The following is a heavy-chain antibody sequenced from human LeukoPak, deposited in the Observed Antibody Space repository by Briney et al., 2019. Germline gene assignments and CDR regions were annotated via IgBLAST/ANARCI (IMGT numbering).Heavy chain of an antibody. J-gene: IGHJ4*02. V-gene: IGHV4-34*01. CDR3: ARFVSYYYDSSGYYSRYYFDY. CDR1: GGSFSGYC. D-gene: IGHD3-22*01. CDR2: INHSGST. Sequence: SETLSLTCAVYGGSFSGYCWSWIRQPPGKGLEWIGEINHSGSTNYNPSLKSRVTISVDTSKNQFSLKLSSVTAADTAVYYCARFVSYYYDSSGYYSRYYFDYWGQGTLVTVSS.